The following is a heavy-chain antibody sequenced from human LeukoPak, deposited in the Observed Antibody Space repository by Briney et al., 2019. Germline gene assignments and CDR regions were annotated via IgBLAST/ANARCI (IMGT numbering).Heavy chain of an antibody. CDR1: GSTFSSYE. Sequence: PGGSLRLSCAASGSTFSSYEMNWVRQAPGKGLEWVSYISSGGSTKYYADSVKGRFTISRDNANNSLYLQMNSLKTEDTAMYYCTTSLRQYSILDYWGQGTLVTVSS. CDR3: TTSLRQYSILDY. D-gene: IGHD4-11*01. V-gene: IGHV3-48*03. J-gene: IGHJ4*02. CDR2: ISSGGSTK.